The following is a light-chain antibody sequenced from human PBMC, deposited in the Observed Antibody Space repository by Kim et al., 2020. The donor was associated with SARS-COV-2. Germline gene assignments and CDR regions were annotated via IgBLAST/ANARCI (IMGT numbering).Light chain of an antibody. CDR2: DAA. CDR1: QSVSCY. CDR3: QQFT. Sequence: SPATVARVPGYSATLHCVASQSVSCYLAWYQQTTRLAHSVLIYDAAKRATGIPGRFSGGGSGTDFSLTISNLEPEDFAVYYCQQFTFGGGTKLEI. V-gene: IGKV3-11*01. J-gene: IGKJ4*01.